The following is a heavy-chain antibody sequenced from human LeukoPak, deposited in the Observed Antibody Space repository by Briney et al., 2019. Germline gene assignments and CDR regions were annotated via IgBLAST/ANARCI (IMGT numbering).Heavy chain of an antibody. Sequence: PGRSLRLSCAASGFTFSSYGMHWVRQAPGKGLEWVAVISYDGSNKYYADSVKGRFTISRDNSKNTLYLQMSSLRAEDTAVYYCASQDYDILTGYSYFDYWGQGTLVTVSS. J-gene: IGHJ4*02. CDR2: ISYDGSNK. V-gene: IGHV3-30*03. CDR3: ASQDYDILTGYSYFDY. CDR1: GFTFSSYG. D-gene: IGHD3-9*01.